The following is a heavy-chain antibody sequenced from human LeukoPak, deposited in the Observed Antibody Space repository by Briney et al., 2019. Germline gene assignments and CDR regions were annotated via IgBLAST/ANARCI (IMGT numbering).Heavy chain of an antibody. CDR2: IYYSGST. V-gene: IGHV4-59*08. J-gene: IGHJ4*02. D-gene: IGHD3-22*01. Sequence: SETLSLTCTVSGGSISSYYWSWIRQPQGKGLEWIWYIYYSGSTNYNPSLKSRVTISVDTSKNQFSLKLSSVTAADTAVCYCARRYYDSSGYYHFDYWGQGTLVTVSS. CDR3: ARRYYDSSGYYHFDY. CDR1: GGSISSYY.